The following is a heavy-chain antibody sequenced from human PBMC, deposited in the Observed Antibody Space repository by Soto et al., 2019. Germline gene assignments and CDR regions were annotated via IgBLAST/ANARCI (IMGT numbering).Heavy chain of an antibody. CDR3: ARGERQQQRDY. D-gene: IGHD6-13*01. CDR1: GDSISSSKW. Sequence: QVQLQESGPGLVKPSGTLSLTCAVSGDSISSSKWWSWVRQPPGKGLEWIGEIYHSGSTNYNPSPKXRXTXSXHKAKNLFSLKLSSVTDADTAVYYCARGERQQQRDYWVQGTLVTVSS. CDR2: IYHSGST. V-gene: IGHV4-4*02. J-gene: IGHJ4*02.